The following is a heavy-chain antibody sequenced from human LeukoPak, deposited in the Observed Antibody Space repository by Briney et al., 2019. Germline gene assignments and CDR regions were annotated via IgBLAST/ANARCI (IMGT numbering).Heavy chain of an antibody. V-gene: IGHV4-4*07. CDR2: IYTSGTT. CDR3: ARAICPGGSCSWFDP. J-gene: IGHJ5*02. Sequence: PSETLSLTCTVSGGSFNNYYWSWVRQPPGKGLEWIGRIYTSGTTNYNPSLKSRVTMSVDTSKNHFSLKLSSVTAADTAVYYCARAICPGGSCSWFDPWGQGTLVTVSS. CDR1: GGSFNNYY. D-gene: IGHD2-15*01.